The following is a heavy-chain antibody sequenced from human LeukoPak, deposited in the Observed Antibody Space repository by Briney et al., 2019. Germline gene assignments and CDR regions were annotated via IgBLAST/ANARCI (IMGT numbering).Heavy chain of an antibody. CDR1: GLTFSSYG. V-gene: IGHV3-30*18. J-gene: IGHJ4*02. Sequence: GGSLRLSCAASGLTFSSYGMHWVRQAPGKGLEWVAVISYDGSNKYYADSVKGRFTISRDNSKNTLYLQMNSLRAEDTAVYYCAKDTKDYWGQGTLVTVSS. D-gene: IGHD2-8*01. CDR2: ISYDGSNK. CDR3: AKDTKDY.